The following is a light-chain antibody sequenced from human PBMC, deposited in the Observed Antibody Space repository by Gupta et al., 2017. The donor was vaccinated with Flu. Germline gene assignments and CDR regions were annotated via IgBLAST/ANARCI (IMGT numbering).Light chain of an antibody. CDR2: AAS. CDR1: PSISNY. V-gene: IGKV1-39*01. Sequence: DIQMTQFPSSLSASIGDRVTITCRASPSISNYLSWYRQKPGKAPELLIYAASNLQSGVPSRFSGSGSGAYFTLTISRLQLEDFATYYCQQSYSTPSFGGGTKVEIK. J-gene: IGKJ4*01. CDR3: QQSYSTPS.